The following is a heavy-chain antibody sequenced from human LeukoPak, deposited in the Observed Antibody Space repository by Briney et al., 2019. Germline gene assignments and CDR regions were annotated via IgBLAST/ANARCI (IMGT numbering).Heavy chain of an antibody. Sequence: GASVKVSCKASGYTFTSYGISWVRQAPGRGLEWMGWISAYNGNTNYAQKLLGRVTMTTDTSTSTAYMELRSLRSDDTAVYYCARDPAYSYGYRAGMDVWGQGTTVTVSS. CDR2: ISAYNGNT. D-gene: IGHD5-18*01. CDR1: GYTFTSYG. CDR3: ARDPAYSYGYRAGMDV. V-gene: IGHV1-18*01. J-gene: IGHJ6*02.